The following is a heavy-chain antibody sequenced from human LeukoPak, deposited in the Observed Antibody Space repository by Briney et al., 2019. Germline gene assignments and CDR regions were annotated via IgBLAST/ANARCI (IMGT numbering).Heavy chain of an antibody. Sequence: GGSLRLSCAESGFTFSRYAMHWVRQAPGKGLEYVSGISNNGGETYHANSVKGRFTISRDNSKNTLYLQMGSLRAEDMAVYYCAREGALISYYYGMDVWGQGTTVTVSS. CDR1: GFTFSRYA. D-gene: IGHD3-16*01. CDR3: AREGALISYYYGMDV. V-gene: IGHV3-64*01. CDR2: ISNNGGET. J-gene: IGHJ6*02.